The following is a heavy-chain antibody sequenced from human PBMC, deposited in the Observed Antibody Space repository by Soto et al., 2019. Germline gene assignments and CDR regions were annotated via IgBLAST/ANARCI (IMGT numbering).Heavy chain of an antibody. D-gene: IGHD2-2*02. V-gene: IGHV1-69*13. CDR1: GGTFSSYA. Sequence: EASVKVSCKASGGTFSSYAISWVLQAPGQGLEWMGGIIPIFGTANYAQKFQGRVTITADESTSTAYMELSSLRSEDTAVYYCALIVVVPGAIGKWFAPCGQGSLVTVSS. J-gene: IGHJ5*02. CDR3: ALIVVVPGAIGKWFAP. CDR2: IIPIFGTA.